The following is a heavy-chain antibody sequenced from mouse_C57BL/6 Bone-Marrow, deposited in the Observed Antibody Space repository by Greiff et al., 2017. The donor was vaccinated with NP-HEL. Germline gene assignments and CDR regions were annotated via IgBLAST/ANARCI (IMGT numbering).Heavy chain of an antibody. V-gene: IGHV1-42*01. CDR2: INPSTGGT. J-gene: IGHJ4*01. CDR1: GYSFTGYY. D-gene: IGHD2-3*01. CDR3: ARKPDGYYDFYYAMDY. Sequence: EVQLVESGPELVKPGASVKISCKASGYSFTGYYMNWVKQSPEKSLEWIGEINPSTGGTTYNQKFKAKATLTVDKSSSTAYMQLKSLTSEDSAVYYCARKPDGYYDFYYAMDYWGQGTSVTVSS.